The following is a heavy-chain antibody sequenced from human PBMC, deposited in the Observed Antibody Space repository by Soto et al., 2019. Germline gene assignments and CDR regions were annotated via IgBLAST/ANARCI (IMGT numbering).Heavy chain of an antibody. CDR2: IYYSGSP. CDR1: GGSISGYY. V-gene: IGHV4-59*01. CDR3: ARHFRAFDI. Sequence: SSETLSLTCTVSGGSISGYYWGWIRQPPGKGLQWIGYIYYSGSPNYNPSLKSRATISVDPSKKQFSLKLSSVTAADTAVYYCARHFRAFDIWGRGTMVTGSS. J-gene: IGHJ3*02.